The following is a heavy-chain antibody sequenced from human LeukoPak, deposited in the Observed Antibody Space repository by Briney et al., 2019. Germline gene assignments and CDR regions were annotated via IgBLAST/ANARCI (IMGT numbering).Heavy chain of an antibody. Sequence: SETLSLTCAVYGGSFSGYYWSWIRQPPGKGLEWIGEITHSGSTNSNPSLRSRVTISVDTTKNQFSLKLSSVTAADTAVYYCGSEVIPYSPAPYYFDHWGQGNLVTVPS. CDR1: GGSFSGYY. V-gene: IGHV4-34*01. J-gene: IGHJ4*02. D-gene: IGHD3-9*01. CDR2: ITHSGST. CDR3: GSEVIPYSPAPYYFDH.